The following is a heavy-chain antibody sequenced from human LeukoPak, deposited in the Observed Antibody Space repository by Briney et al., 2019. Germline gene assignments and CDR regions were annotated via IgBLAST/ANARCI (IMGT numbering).Heavy chain of an antibody. Sequence: ASVKVSCKVSGYTLTELSMHWVRQAPGKGLEWMGGFDPEDGETIYAQKLQGRVTMTTDTSTSTAYMELRSLRSDDTAVYYCARDRTTIFGALYYYGMDVWGQGTTVTVSS. CDR3: ARDRTTIFGALYYYGMDV. D-gene: IGHD3-3*01. CDR1: GYTLTELS. J-gene: IGHJ6*02. CDR2: FDPEDGET. V-gene: IGHV1-24*01.